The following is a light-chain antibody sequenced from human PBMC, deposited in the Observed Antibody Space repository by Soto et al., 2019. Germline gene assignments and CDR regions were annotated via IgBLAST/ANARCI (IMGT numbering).Light chain of an antibody. CDR2: DSS. J-gene: IGKJ2*01. Sequence: EIGLTQSPGTLSFSPGERATLSCRVSQSGNNRYLAWSQQRPGQTPRLLIYDSSNRATGIPDRFSGGASETDFTLIISSLESEDFAVYFCQQYGTSPYTFGQGTKLDI. V-gene: IGKV3-20*01. CDR1: QSGNNRY. CDR3: QQYGTSPYT.